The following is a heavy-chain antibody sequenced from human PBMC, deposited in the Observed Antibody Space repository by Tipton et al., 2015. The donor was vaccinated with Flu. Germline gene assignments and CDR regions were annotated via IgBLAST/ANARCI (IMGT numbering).Heavy chain of an antibody. J-gene: IGHJ4*02. V-gene: IGHV4-4*07. Sequence: LRLSCTVSGGSISSYYWSWIRQPAGKGLEWIGRIYTSGSTNYNPSLKSRVTMSVDTSKNQFSLKLSSVTAADTVVYYCARDGWLRGFDYWGQGTLVTVSS. CDR2: IYTSGST. CDR1: GGSISSYY. CDR3: ARDGWLRGFDY. D-gene: IGHD3-10*01.